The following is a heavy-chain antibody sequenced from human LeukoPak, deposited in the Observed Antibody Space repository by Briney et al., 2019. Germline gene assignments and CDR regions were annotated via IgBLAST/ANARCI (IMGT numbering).Heavy chain of an antibody. CDR3: ARDPSTVVNRPYYFDD. J-gene: IGHJ4*02. V-gene: IGHV4-34*01. CDR1: GGSFSGYY. D-gene: IGHD4-23*01. CDR2: INHSGST. Sequence: SETLSLTCAVYGGSFSGYYWSWIRQPPGKGLEWIGEINHSGSTNYNASLKSRVTVSVDSSKNQFSLRLSSVTAADTAVYFCARDPSTVVNRPYYFDDWGQGTLVTVSS.